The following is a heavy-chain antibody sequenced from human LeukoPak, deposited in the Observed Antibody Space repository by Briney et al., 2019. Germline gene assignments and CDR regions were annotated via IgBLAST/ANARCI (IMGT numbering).Heavy chain of an antibody. CDR1: GFTFSSYA. Sequence: AGGSLRLSCAASGFTFSSYAMSWVRQAPGKGLEWVSAISGSGGSTYYADSAKGRFTISRDNSKNTLYLQMNSLRAEDTAVYYCAKDNRYCSSTSCYDDAFDIWGQGTMATVSS. CDR2: ISGSGGST. CDR3: AKDNRYCSSTSCYDDAFDI. J-gene: IGHJ3*02. D-gene: IGHD2-2*01. V-gene: IGHV3-23*01.